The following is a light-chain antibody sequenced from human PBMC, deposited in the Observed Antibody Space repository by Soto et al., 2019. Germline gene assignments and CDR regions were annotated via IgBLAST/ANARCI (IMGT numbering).Light chain of an antibody. CDR2: GAS. CDR1: QSVSNN. Sequence: EIVMTQSPATLSVSTGERVTLSCRASQSVSNNLAWYQQKPGQAPRFLIYGASTRATGIPARFSGSGSGTEFTLTISSLQSEDFAVYYCHQYNNWPLTFGGGTKVEIK. CDR3: HQYNNWPLT. V-gene: IGKV3-15*01. J-gene: IGKJ4*01.